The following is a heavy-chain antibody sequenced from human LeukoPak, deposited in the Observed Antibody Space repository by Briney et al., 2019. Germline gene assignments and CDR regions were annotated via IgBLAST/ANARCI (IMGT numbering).Heavy chain of an antibody. CDR1: GGTFSSYA. Sequence: ASVKVSCKASGGTFSSYAISWVRQAPGQGLEWMGGIIPIFGTANYAQKFQGRVTITADESTSTAYMELSSLRSEDTAVYYCAAGAGTTSPFDYWGQGTLVTVSS. V-gene: IGHV1-69*13. CDR2: IIPIFGTA. J-gene: IGHJ4*02. D-gene: IGHD1-1*01. CDR3: AAGAGTTSPFDY.